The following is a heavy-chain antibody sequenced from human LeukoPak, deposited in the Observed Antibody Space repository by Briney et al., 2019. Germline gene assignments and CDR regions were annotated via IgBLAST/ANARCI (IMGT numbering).Heavy chain of an antibody. CDR2: IYHSGST. CDR1: GGSISSSNW. J-gene: IGHJ4*02. CDR3: ARVDRTMVRGVISHKTTTLRKDRQTRNLNIPTYYFDY. D-gene: IGHD3-10*01. V-gene: IGHV4-4*02. Sequence: DPSETLSLTCAVSGGSISSSNWWSWVRQPPGKGLEWIGEIYHSGSTNYNPSLKSRVTISVDTSKNQFSLKLSSVTAADTAVYYCARVDRTMVRGVISHKTTTLRKDRQTRNLNIPTYYFDYWGQGTLVTVSS.